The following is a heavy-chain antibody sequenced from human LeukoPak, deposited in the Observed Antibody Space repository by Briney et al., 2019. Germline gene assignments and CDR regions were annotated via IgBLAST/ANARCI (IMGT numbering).Heavy chain of an antibody. D-gene: IGHD6-13*01. CDR2: ISGSGGST. Sequence: GGSLRLSCAASAFTFSSYAMSWVRQAPGKGLEWVSAISGSGGSTYYADSVKGRFTISRDNSKNTLYLQMNSLRAEDTAVYYCAKSPYSSPTYYFDYWGPGTLVTVSS. J-gene: IGHJ4*02. V-gene: IGHV3-23*01. CDR1: AFTFSSYA. CDR3: AKSPYSSPTYYFDY.